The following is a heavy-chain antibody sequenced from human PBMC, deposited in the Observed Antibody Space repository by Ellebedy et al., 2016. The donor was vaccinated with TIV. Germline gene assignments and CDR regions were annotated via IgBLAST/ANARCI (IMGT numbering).Heavy chain of an antibody. J-gene: IGHJ4*02. Sequence: ASVKVSXXASGGIFRSNAMSWVRQAPGQGLEWMGGIIAIFGTTNYAQKLQGRVTITADESTSTVYMKLSSLRSEDTAVYYCARGRGYNLESHFDYWGQGTVVIVSS. D-gene: IGHD5-24*01. CDR2: IIAIFGTT. CDR3: ARGRGYNLESHFDY. CDR1: GGIFRSNA. V-gene: IGHV1-69*13.